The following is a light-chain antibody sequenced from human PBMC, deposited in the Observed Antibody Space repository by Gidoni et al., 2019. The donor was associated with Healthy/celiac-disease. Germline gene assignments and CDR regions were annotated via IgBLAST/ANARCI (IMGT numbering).Light chain of an antibody. J-gene: IGLJ2*01. Sequence: QSALTQPASVSGSPGQSIPISCTGTSSDVGSYNLVSWYQQHPGNAPKLMIYEVSKRPSGVSNRFSGSKSGNTASLTISGLQAEDEADYYCCSYAGSSTFEGVFGGGTKLTVL. CDR3: CSYAGSSTFEGV. V-gene: IGLV2-23*02. CDR2: EVS. CDR1: SSDVGSYNL.